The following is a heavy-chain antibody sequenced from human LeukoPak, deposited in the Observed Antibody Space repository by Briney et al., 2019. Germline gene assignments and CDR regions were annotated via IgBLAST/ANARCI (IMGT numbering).Heavy chain of an antibody. CDR3: ARYSGSHYAFEF. J-gene: IGHJ3*01. Sequence: SETLSLTCTVSGGAISTSDYYWGWIRQPPWKGLEWIGNIYYSGNTFYNPPLKSRLTISVDTSKNQFSLNLSSVTAADTAMYYCARYSGSHYAFEFWGQGTMVTVSS. CDR2: IYYSGNT. D-gene: IGHD1-26*01. CDR1: GGAISTSDYY. V-gene: IGHV4-39*01.